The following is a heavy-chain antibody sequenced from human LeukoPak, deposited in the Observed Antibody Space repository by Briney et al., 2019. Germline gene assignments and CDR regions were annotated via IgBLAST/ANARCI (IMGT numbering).Heavy chain of an antibody. J-gene: IGHJ4*02. CDR3: ARVLWFGEPPGY. D-gene: IGHD3-10*01. V-gene: IGHV3-23*01. Sequence: GSXXLXCXAXXFTXIXYAXXWVRQAPGKGLEWVSAISRSGGSTYYADSVKGRFTISKDNSKNTLYLQMSSLRAEDTAVYYCARVLWFGEPPGYWGQGTLVTVSS. CDR2: ISRSGGST. CDR1: XFTXIXYA.